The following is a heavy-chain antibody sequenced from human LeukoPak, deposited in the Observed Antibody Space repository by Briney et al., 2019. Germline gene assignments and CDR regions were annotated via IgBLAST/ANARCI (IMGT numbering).Heavy chain of an antibody. CDR2: ISYDGTNK. J-gene: IGHJ4*02. CDR1: GFTFSNYW. V-gene: IGHV3-30*03. D-gene: IGHD3-22*01. Sequence: GGSLRLSCAASGFTFSNYWMIWARQAPGKGLEWVAVISYDGTNKNYADSVKGRFTISRDNSKNTLYLQMNSLRPEDTAVYYCARDGPGIIYYDRLDYWGQGIMITVSS. CDR3: ARDGPGIIYYDRLDY.